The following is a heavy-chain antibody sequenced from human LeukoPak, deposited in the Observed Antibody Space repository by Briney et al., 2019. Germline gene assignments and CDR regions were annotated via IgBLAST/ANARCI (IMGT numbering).Heavy chain of an antibody. CDR1: GFTFSSYW. CDR2: INHSGST. J-gene: IGHJ4*02. Sequence: KAGGSLRLSCAASGFTFSSYWMSWIRQPPGKGLEWIGEINHSGSTNYNPSLKSRVTISVDTSKNQFSLKLSSVTAADTAVYYCARGQVNARDFDYWGQGTLVTVSS. D-gene: IGHD4-23*01. V-gene: IGHV4-34*01. CDR3: ARGQVNARDFDY.